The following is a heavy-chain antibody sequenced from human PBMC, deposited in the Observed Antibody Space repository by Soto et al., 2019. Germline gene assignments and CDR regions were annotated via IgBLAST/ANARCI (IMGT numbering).Heavy chain of an antibody. CDR2: IYWDDDK. J-gene: IGHJ4*02. D-gene: IGHD3-3*01. CDR1: GFSLTTSGVG. CDR3: AHRVLRAVFGLVTTTAIYFDF. V-gene: IGHV2-5*02. Sequence: ITLNESGPPVVKPTEPLTLTCTFSGFSLTTSGVGVGWVRQSPGKAPEWLAFIYWDDDKRYSTSLKSRLTITKYTSKNQVVLTMANVDPADTATYYCAHRVLRAVFGLVTTTAIYFDFWGQGTPVVVSS.